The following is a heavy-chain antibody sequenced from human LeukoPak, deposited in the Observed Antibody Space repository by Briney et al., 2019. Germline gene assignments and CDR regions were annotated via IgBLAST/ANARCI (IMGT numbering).Heavy chain of an antibody. J-gene: IGHJ2*01. V-gene: IGHV3-11*01. D-gene: IGHD2-8*02. CDR1: GFIFSDFY. CDR3: ARDLPMTYCTVGETCYPNFYFDL. Sequence: GGSLRLSCAASGFIFSDFYMSWIRQAPGKGLGWIANIGGSGNSADYAGSVKGRFTISRDNAKNSLYLQMSTLRAEDTAVYYCARDLPMTYCTVGETCYPNFYFDLWGRGTLVTVSS. CDR2: IGGSGNSA.